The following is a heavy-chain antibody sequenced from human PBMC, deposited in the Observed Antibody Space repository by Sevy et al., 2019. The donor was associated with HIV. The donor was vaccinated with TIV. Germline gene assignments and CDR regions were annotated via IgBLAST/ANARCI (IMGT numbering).Heavy chain of an antibody. J-gene: IGHJ3*02. CDR1: GYSVSDLS. CDR3: ATSPDYYDSSRAAFDI. V-gene: IGHV1-24*01. CDR2: YDPEEGET. D-gene: IGHD3-22*01. Sequence: ASVKVSCKVSGYSVSDLSIHWVRQAPGKGLEWMGGYDPEEGETIYAQTFQCRVTMTEDTSPDTAYMELSSLRSEDTAVYYCATSPDYYDSSRAAFDIWGQGTMVTVSS.